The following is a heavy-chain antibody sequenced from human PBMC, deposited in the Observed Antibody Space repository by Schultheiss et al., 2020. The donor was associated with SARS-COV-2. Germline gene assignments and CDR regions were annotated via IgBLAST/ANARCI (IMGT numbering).Heavy chain of an antibody. J-gene: IGHJ6*02. CDR2: ISLDGSRK. V-gene: IGHV3-30*03. Sequence: GGSLRLSCAASGFTFSSFALHWVRQAPGEGLEWVAVISLDGSRKHYADSVKGRFTISRDNAENTLYLQMNSLRDEDTAVYYCAREPDYDTNYYYGMDVWGQGTTVTVSS. CDR1: GFTFSSFA. D-gene: IGHD3-9*01. CDR3: AREPDYDTNYYYGMDV.